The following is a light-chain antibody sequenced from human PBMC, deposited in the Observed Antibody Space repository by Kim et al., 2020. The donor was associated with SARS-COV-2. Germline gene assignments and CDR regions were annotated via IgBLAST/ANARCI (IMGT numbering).Light chain of an antibody. V-gene: IGKV3-20*01. CDR3: QQYGSSPYT. CDR1: QSVSSSY. CDR2: GAS. J-gene: IGKJ2*01. Sequence: EIVLTQSPGTLSLSPGERATLSCRASQSVSSSYLAWYQQKPGQAPRLLIYGASSRATGIPDRFSGSGSGTDFTLTINRLEPEDFAVYYCQQYGSSPYTFGQETKLEI.